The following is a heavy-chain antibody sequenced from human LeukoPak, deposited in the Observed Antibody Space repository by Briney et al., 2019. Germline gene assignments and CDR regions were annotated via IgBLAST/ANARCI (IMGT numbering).Heavy chain of an antibody. CDR2: MNPNSGNT. J-gene: IGHJ6*02. Sequence: ASVKVSCKASGYTFTSYDINWVRQATGQGLEWMGWMNPNSGNTGYAQKFQGRVTMTRNTSISTAYMELSSLRSEDTAVYYCARATLQKQNFRSGASRYYYYGMDVWDQGTTVTVSS. CDR1: GYTFTSYD. D-gene: IGHD1-26*01. V-gene: IGHV1-8*01. CDR3: ARATLQKQNFRSGASRYYYYGMDV.